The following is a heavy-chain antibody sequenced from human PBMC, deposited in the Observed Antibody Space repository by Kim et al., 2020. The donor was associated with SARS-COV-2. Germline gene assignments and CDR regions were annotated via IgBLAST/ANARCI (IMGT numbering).Heavy chain of an antibody. D-gene: IGHD6-13*01. Sequence: YADSVQGRFTISRDNAKNTLYLYMNSLRAEDTAVYYCAKDSILPGQQLDYWGRGTLVTVSS. V-gene: IGHV3-74*01. J-gene: IGHJ4*02. CDR3: AKDSILPGQQLDY.